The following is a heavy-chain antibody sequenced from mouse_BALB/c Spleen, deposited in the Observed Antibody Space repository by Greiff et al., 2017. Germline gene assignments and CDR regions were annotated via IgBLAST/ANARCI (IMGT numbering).Heavy chain of an antibody. CDR1: GFNIKDTY. V-gene: IGHV14-3*02. CDR3: ARAYYGNYGFAY. CDR2: IDPANGNT. J-gene: IGHJ3*01. D-gene: IGHD2-10*01. Sequence: EVHLVESGAELVKPGASVKLSCTASGFNIKDTYMHWVKQRPEQGLEWIGRIDPANGNTKYDPKFQGKATITADTSSNTAYLQLSSLTSEDTAVYYCARAYYGNYGFAYWGQGTLVTVSA.